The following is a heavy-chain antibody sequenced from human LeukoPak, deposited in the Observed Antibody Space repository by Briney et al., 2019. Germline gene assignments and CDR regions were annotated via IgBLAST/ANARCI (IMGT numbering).Heavy chain of an antibody. Sequence: GRSLRLSCTASGFTFSPYGMHWVRQAPGKGLEWMAVISYDGSKKYYADSVKGRFTVSRDNSKNTLYLQMNSLRAEDTAVFYCAKEPRHCGGDCFSLLDYWGQGTLVTVSS. CDR2: ISYDGSKK. CDR1: GFTFSPYG. D-gene: IGHD2-21*02. CDR3: AKEPRHCGGDCFSLLDY. J-gene: IGHJ4*02. V-gene: IGHV3-30*18.